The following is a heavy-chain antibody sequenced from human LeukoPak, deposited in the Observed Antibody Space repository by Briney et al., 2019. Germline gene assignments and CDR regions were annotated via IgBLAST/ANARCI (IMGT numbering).Heavy chain of an antibody. CDR3: ARPISIAAANAFDI. CDR1: GGSISSSSYY. D-gene: IGHD6-13*01. Sequence: SETLSLTCTVSGGSISSSSYYWGWIRQPPGKGLEWIGSIYYSGSTYYNPSLKSRVTISVDTSKNQFSLKLSSVTAADTAVYYCARPISIAAANAFDIWGQGTMVTVSS. CDR2: IYYSGST. V-gene: IGHV4-39*07. J-gene: IGHJ3*02.